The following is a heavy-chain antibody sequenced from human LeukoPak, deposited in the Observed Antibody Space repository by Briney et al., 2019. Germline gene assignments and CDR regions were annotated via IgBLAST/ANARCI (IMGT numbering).Heavy chain of an antibody. V-gene: IGHV4-34*01. D-gene: IGHD4-23*01. Sequence: PSETLSLTCAVYGGSFSDYYWSWIRQPPGKGLEWIGEINHSGSTNYNPSLKSRVTISVDTSKNQFSPKLSSVTAADTAVYYCARGTTVVTPDFDYWGQGTLVTVSS. CDR2: INHSGST. CDR3: ARGTTVVTPDFDY. CDR1: GGSFSDYY. J-gene: IGHJ4*02.